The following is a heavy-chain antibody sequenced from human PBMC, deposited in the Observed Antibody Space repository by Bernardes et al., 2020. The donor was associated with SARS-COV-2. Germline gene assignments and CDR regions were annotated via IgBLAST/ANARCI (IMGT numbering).Heavy chain of an antibody. CDR1: GYTLTELS. D-gene: IGHD3-9*01. V-gene: IGHV1-24*01. CDR2: FDPEDGET. Sequence: ASVKVSCKVSGYTLTELSMHWVRQAPGKGLEWMGGFDPEDGETIYAQKFQGRVTMTEDTSTDTAYMELSSLRSEDTAVYYCATDQQYYDTLTGRTYYYGMDGGGQGTTVTVS. CDR3: ATDQQYYDTLTGRTYYYGMDG. J-gene: IGHJ6*02.